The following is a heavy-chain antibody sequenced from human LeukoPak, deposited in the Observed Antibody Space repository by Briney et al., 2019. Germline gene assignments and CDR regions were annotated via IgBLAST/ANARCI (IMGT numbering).Heavy chain of an antibody. CDR1: GFTFDDYA. Sequence: GRSLRLSCAASGFTFDDYAMHWVRQAPGKGLEWVSAISGSGGSTYYADSVKGRFTISRDNSKNTLYLQMNSLRAEDTAVYYCAKAQAMADYYYYGMDVWGQGTTVTVSS. CDR3: AKAQAMADYYYYGMDV. V-gene: IGHV3-23*01. D-gene: IGHD5-18*01. CDR2: ISGSGGST. J-gene: IGHJ6*02.